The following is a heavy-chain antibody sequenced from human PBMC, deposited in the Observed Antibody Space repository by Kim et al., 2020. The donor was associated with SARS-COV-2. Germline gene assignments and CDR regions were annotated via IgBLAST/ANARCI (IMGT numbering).Heavy chain of an antibody. J-gene: IGHJ5*02. D-gene: IGHD2-2*01. Sequence: SETLSLTCAVYGGSFSGYYWSWIRQPPGKGLEWIGEINHSGSTNYNPSLKSRGTISVDTSKNQFSLKLSSVTAADTAVYYCARETVVAHRYRLFDPCAQG. CDR1: GGSFSGYY. CDR3: ARETVVAHRYRLFDP. CDR2: INHSGST. V-gene: IGHV4-34*01.